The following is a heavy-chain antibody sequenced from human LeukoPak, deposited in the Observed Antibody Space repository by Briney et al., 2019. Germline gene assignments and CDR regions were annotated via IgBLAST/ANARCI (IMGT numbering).Heavy chain of an antibody. J-gene: IGHJ4*02. CDR1: GGTFSSNY. CDR3: ARTLTDFWSAYGH. Sequence: SETLSLTCSISGGTFSSNYWGWIRQPAGKGLEWIGQIYSSGNANYNPSLKSRVTTSVDKSKNQFFLNLRSVTAADTAVYYCARTLTDFWSAYGHWGQGTLVSVSS. D-gene: IGHD3-3*01. CDR2: IYSSGNA. V-gene: IGHV4-4*07.